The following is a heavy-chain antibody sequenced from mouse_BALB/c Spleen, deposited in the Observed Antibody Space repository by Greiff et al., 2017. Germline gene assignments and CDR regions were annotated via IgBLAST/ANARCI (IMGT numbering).Heavy chain of an antibody. J-gene: IGHJ4*01. D-gene: IGHD2-1*01. CDR3: ARSFGNYLHYDAMDY. Sequence: QVTLKVSGPGILQPSQTLSLTCSFSGFSLSTSGMGVSWIRQPSGKGLEWPAHIYWDDDKRYNPSLKRRLTISKDTSSNQVFLEITIVDTADTATYYCARSFGNYLHYDAMDYWGQGTSVTVSS. CDR2: IYWDDDK. CDR1: GFSLSTSGMG. V-gene: IGHV8-12*01.